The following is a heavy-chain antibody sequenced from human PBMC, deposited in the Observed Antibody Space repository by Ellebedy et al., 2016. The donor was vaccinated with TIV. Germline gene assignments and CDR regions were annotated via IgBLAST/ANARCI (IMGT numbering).Heavy chain of an antibody. CDR3: ARGVFPAT. D-gene: IGHD2-2*01. CDR1: GFTFSSHW. CDR2: LNQDGSEI. V-gene: IGHV3-7*01. J-gene: IGHJ5*02. Sequence: GGSLRLSXAASGFTFSSHWMAWVRQAPGKGLEWVGNLNQDGSEIYYLDSAKGRFSISRDNAKNSLYLQMNSLRAEDTALYYCARGVFPATWGQGTLVTVSS.